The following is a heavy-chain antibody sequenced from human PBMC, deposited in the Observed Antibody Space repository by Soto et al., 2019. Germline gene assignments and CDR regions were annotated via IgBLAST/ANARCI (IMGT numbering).Heavy chain of an antibody. CDR2: IYYSGST. J-gene: IGHJ5*02. CDR3: ARQRQAVRGVLGFWFDP. V-gene: IGHV4-59*08. Sequence: PSETLSLTCTVSGGSISSYYWSWIRQPPGKGLEWIGYIYYSGSTNYNPSLKSRVTISVDTSKNQFSLKLSSVTAADTAVYYCARQRQAVRGVLGFWFDPWGQGTLVTVSS. CDR1: GGSISSYY. D-gene: IGHD3-10*01.